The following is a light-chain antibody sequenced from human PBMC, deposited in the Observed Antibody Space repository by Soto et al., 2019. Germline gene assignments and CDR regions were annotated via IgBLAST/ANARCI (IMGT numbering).Light chain of an antibody. V-gene: IGKV1-5*03. CDR2: KAS. CDR1: QSVSSW. J-gene: IGKJ2*01. Sequence: DIQMTQSPSTLSAALGDRVTITCRASQSVSSWLAWYQQKPGKAPKLLIYKASSLESGVPPRFSGSGSGTKFTLTISSLQPEDFATYYCQEYHSYSFGQGTKLELK. CDR3: QEYHSYS.